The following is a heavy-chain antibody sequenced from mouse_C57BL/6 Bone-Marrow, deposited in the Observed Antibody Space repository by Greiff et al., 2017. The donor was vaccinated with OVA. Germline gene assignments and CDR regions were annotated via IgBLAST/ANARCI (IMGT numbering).Heavy chain of an antibody. CDR3: ASHYYGSDWYFDV. CDR2: IHPSDSDT. Sequence: QVQLQQSGAELVKPGASVKVSCKASGYTFTSYWMHWVKQRPGQGLEWIGRIHPSDSDTNYNQKFKGKATLTVDKSSSTAYMQLSSLISEDSAVYYCASHYYGSDWYFDVWGTGTTVTVSS. J-gene: IGHJ1*03. V-gene: IGHV1-74*01. D-gene: IGHD1-1*01. CDR1: GYTFTSYW.